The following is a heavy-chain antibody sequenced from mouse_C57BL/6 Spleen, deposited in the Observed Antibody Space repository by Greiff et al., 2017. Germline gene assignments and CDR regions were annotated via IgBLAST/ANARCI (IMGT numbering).Heavy chain of an antibody. Sequence: EVMLVESGGGLVKPGGSLKLSCAASGFTFSSYAMSWVRQTPEKRLEWVATISDGGSYTYYPDNVKGRFTISRDNAKNNLYLQMSHLKSEDTAMYYCAREEANYYGSSYDYFDYWGQGTTLTVSS. J-gene: IGHJ2*01. V-gene: IGHV5-4*01. CDR1: GFTFSSYA. CDR2: ISDGGSYT. D-gene: IGHD1-1*01. CDR3: AREEANYYGSSYDYFDY.